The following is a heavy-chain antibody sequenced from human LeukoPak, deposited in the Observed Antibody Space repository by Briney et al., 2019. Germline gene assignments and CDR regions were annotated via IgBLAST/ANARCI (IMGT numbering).Heavy chain of an antibody. D-gene: IGHD3-10*01. CDR1: GFTFSSYG. V-gene: IGHV3-23*01. CDR3: AKKAVVRGRFFMPMDV. Sequence: GGSLRLSCAASGFTFSSYGMSWVRQAPGTGREGASAISGSGCSTNYADSVKGRFPISRDNSKNTLYLQMNSLRAEDTAVYYCAKKAVVRGRFFMPMDVWGKGTTVTISS. CDR2: ISGSGCST. J-gene: IGHJ6*03.